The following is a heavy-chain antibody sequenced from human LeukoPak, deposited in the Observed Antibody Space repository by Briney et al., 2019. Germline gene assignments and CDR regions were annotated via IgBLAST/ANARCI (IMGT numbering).Heavy chain of an antibody. CDR2: IYSGGST. D-gene: IGHD3-22*01. CDR3: ARDARYYYDSSGYYYYYYYGMDV. V-gene: IGHV3-66*01. J-gene: IGHJ6*02. Sequence: HPGGSLRLSCAASGFTFGSYAMSWVRQAPGKGLEWVSVIYSGGSTYYADSVKGRFTISRDNSKNTLYLQMNSLRAEDTAVYYCARDARYYYDSSGYYYYYYYGMDVWGQGTTVTVSS. CDR1: GFTFGSYA.